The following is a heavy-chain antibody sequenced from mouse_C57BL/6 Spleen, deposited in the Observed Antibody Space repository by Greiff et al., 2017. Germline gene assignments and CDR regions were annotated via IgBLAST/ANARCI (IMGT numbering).Heavy chain of an antibody. Sequence: QVQLQQPGAELVRPGSSVKLSCKASGYNFNSYWMHWVKQRPIQGLEWIGNIDPSDSETHYNQKFKDKATLTVDKSSTTAYMQLSSLTSEDSAVYYCATYDYDGFAYWGQGTLVTVSA. D-gene: IGHD2-4*01. V-gene: IGHV1-52*01. J-gene: IGHJ3*01. CDR3: ATYDYDGFAY. CDR1: GYNFNSYW. CDR2: IDPSDSET.